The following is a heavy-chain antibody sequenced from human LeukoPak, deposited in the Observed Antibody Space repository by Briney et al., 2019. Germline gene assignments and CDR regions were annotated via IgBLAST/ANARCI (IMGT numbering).Heavy chain of an antibody. CDR3: ASGIHGYYYYYYYMDV. Sequence: ASVKVSCKASGYTFTSYGISWVQQAPGQGLEWMGWISAYNGNTNYAQKFQGRVTITADKSTSTAYMEVSSLRSEDTAVYYCASGIHGYYYYYYYMDVWGKGTTVTVSS. CDR1: GYTFTSYG. CDR2: ISAYNGNT. J-gene: IGHJ6*03. D-gene: IGHD3-10*01. V-gene: IGHV1-18*01.